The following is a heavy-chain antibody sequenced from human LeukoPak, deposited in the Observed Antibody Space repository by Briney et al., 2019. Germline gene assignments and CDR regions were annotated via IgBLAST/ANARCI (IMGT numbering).Heavy chain of an antibody. D-gene: IGHD6-13*01. V-gene: IGHV3-23*01. CDR2: ISGSGDST. J-gene: IGHJ5*02. CDR3: AKDPYSSSWYNWFDP. Sequence: PGGSLRLSCAASGFTFSNYAMRWVRQAPGKGLEWVSGISGSGDSTYYADSVKGRFTISRDNSKNTLYLQMNSLRAEDTAVYCCAKDPYSSSWYNWFDPWGQGTLVTVSS. CDR1: GFTFSNYA.